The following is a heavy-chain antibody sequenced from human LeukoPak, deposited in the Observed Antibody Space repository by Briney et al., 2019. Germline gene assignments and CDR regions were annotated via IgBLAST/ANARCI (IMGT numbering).Heavy chain of an antibody. CDR2: INPNSGGT. Sequence: ASVKVSCKASGYTFTGYYMHWVRQAPGQGLEWMGWINPNSGGTNYAQKFQGRVTMTRDTSISTAYMELSRLRSDDTAVYYCARVQLELRFGYYFDYWGQGTLVTVSS. D-gene: IGHD1-7*01. CDR1: GYTFTGYY. J-gene: IGHJ4*02. CDR3: ARVQLELRFGYYFDY. V-gene: IGHV1-2*02.